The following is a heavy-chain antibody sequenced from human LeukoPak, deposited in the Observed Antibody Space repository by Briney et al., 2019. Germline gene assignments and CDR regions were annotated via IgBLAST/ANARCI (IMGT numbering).Heavy chain of an antibody. CDR3: ASVSTIVVVPAAIAWTNWFDP. J-gene: IGHJ5*02. CDR1: GGSFSGYY. V-gene: IGHV4-34*01. CDR2: INHTGST. Sequence: PSEALSLTCAVYGGSFSGYYWSGIRQPPARGREGMGEINHTGSTDYNPSLKSRVTISVDTSKNQFSLKLSSVTAAETAVYYCASVSTIVVVPAAIAWTNWFDPGGQGTLLTVPS. D-gene: IGHD2-2*01.